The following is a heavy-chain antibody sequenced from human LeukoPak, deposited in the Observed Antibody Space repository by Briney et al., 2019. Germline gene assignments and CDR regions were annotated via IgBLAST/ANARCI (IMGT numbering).Heavy chain of an antibody. CDR2: ISSHGGNT. CDR1: GFSFSSYA. D-gene: IGHD3-9*01. J-gene: IGHJ4*02. V-gene: IGHV3-64*01. CDR3: ARVILTGYYYDS. Sequence: GSLLLSFSASGFSFSSYAMHWVRPAPGMGLEFVSGISSHGGNTYYPNCLKDRFTISRDNSKNTLYLQMGSLRPEDMAVYHCARVILTGYYYDSWGQGTLVTVSS.